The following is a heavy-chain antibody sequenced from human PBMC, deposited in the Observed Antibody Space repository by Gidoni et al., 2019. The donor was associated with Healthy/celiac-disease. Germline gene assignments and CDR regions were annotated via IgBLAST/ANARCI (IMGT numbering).Heavy chain of an antibody. Sequence: QLQLQESGPGLVKPSETLSLTCTVSGGSISSSSYYWGWIRQPPGKGLEWIGSIYYSGSTYYNPSLKSRVTISVDTSKNQFSLKLSSVTAADTAVYYCARHGTIFGVGTKSTDAFDIWGQGTMVTVSS. CDR1: GGSISSSSYY. J-gene: IGHJ3*02. CDR3: ARHGTIFGVGTKSTDAFDI. D-gene: IGHD3-3*01. CDR2: IYYSGST. V-gene: IGHV4-39*01.